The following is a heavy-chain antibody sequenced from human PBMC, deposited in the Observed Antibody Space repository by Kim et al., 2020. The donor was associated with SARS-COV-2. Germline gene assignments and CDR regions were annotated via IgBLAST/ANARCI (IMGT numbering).Heavy chain of an antibody. CDR3: AVVRATAPGGRNYYYYYGMDV. CDR1: GFTFSSYS. CDR2: ISSSSSYI. D-gene: IGHD3-16*01. V-gene: IGHV3-21*01. Sequence: GGSLRLSCAASGFTFSSYSMNWVRQAPGKGLEWVSSISSSSSYIYYADSVKGRFTISRDNAKNSLYLQMNSLRAEDTAVYYCAVVRATAPGGRNYYYYYGMDVWGQGTTVTVSS. J-gene: IGHJ6*02.